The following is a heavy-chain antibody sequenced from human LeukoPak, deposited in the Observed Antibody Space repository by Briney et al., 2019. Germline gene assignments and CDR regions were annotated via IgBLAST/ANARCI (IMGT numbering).Heavy chain of an antibody. CDR3: ALYSSGLFGP. Sequence: GASVKVSCKASGYTFTVYYMHWVRQAPGQGLEYMGWINPNSGGTNYVQKFQGRVTMTRDTSISTAYMELSRLRSDDTAVYYCALYSSGLFGPWGQGTLVTVSS. D-gene: IGHD6-19*01. J-gene: IGHJ5*02. V-gene: IGHV1-2*02. CDR1: GYTFTVYY. CDR2: INPNSGGT.